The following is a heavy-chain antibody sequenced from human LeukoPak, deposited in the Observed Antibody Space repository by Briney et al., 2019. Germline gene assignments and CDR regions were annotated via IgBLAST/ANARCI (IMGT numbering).Heavy chain of an antibody. J-gene: IGHJ5*02. V-gene: IGHV3-64D*09. Sequence: GGSLRLSCSASGFTFSNYAMHWVRQAPGKGLEYVSAISSNGDSTYYADPVKGRFIISRDNSKNSLSLQMSSLRPEDTAVYYCVKSASSFGANWFDPWGQGTLVTASS. CDR2: ISSNGDST. D-gene: IGHD3-3*01. CDR3: VKSASSFGANWFDP. CDR1: GFTFSNYA.